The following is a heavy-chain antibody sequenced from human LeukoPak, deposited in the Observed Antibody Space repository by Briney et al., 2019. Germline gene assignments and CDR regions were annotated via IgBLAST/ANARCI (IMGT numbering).Heavy chain of an antibody. V-gene: IGHV1-8*01. Sequence: ASVKVSCKASGYTFTSYDINWVRQATGQGLEWMGWMNSNSGNTGYAQKFQGRVTMTRNTSIGTAYMELSSLRSEDTAAYYCARGRHSSGWYVDYWGQGTLVTVSS. CDR2: MNSNSGNT. CDR1: GYTFTSYD. D-gene: IGHD6-19*01. J-gene: IGHJ4*02. CDR3: ARGRHSSGWYVDY.